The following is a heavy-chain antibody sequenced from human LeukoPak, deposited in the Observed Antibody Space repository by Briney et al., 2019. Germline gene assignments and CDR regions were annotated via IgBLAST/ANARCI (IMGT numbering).Heavy chain of an antibody. D-gene: IGHD5-12*01. Sequence: SGGSLRLSCAASGFTFSRYWMSWVRQAPGKGLEWVAVIWFDGSKRYYVDSVKGRFTISRDNSQDTLYLQMNSLRVEDKAVYYCARAILATPEGIDNWGQGTLVTISS. J-gene: IGHJ4*02. CDR3: ARAILATPEGIDN. CDR1: GFTFSRYW. V-gene: IGHV3-33*08. CDR2: IWFDGSKR.